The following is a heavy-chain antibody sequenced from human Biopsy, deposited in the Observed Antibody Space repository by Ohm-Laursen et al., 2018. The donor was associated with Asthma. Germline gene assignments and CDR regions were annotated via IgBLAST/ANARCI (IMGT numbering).Heavy chain of an antibody. CDR3: ARKAGSCISRTCYSLDF. CDR1: GGTFNTYV. V-gene: IGHV1-69*13. CDR2: INSVFGTT. Sequence: ASVKVSCKSLGGTFNTYVIGWVRQAPGQGLEWMGGINSVFGTTTYPQKFQDRVTITADDPTSTVYIELSSLRSEDTAVYYCARKAGSCISRTCYSLDFWGQGTLVTVSS. J-gene: IGHJ4*02. D-gene: IGHD2-2*01.